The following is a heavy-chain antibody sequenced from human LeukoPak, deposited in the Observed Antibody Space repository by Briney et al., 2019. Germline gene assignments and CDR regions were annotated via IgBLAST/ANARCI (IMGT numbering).Heavy chain of an antibody. D-gene: IGHD3-10*01. J-gene: IGHJ3*02. CDR1: GFTFSSYA. CDR3: ARERGSGRWAFDI. Sequence: PGGSLRLSCAASGFTFSSYAMHWVRQAPGKGLEWVAVISYDGSNKYYADSVKGRFTISRDNSKNTLYLQMNSLRAEDTAVCYCARERGSGRWAFDIWGQGTMVTVS. CDR2: ISYDGSNK. V-gene: IGHV3-30*04.